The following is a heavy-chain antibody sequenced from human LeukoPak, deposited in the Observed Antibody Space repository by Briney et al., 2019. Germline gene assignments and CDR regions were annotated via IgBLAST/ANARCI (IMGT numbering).Heavy chain of an antibody. J-gene: IGHJ6*02. CDR3: ARARVVLRYIGESMDV. V-gene: IGHV1-2*02. Sequence: GASVKVSCKASGYTFSDHYIHWVRQAPGQGPEWMGWMNPTSGVTKYAQKFQARVTMTRDTSISTAYMDLTGLKPDDTAVYYCARARVVLRYIGESMDVWGQGTTVTVSS. CDR1: GYTFSDHY. D-gene: IGHD3-9*01. CDR2: MNPTSGVT.